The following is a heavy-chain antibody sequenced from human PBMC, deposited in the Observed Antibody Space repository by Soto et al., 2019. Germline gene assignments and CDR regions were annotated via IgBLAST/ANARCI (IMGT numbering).Heavy chain of an antibody. D-gene: IGHD3-10*01. CDR1: GFTFTSSA. CDR2: IVVGSGNT. CDR3: AADLGLSRGIPYYFDY. J-gene: IGHJ4*02. V-gene: IGHV1-58*01. Sequence: SVKVSCKASGFTFTSSAVQWVRQARGQRLEWIGWIVVGSGNTNYAQKFQERVTITRDMSTSTAYMELSSLRSEDTAVYYCAADLGLSRGIPYYFDYWAQGTLVPVSS.